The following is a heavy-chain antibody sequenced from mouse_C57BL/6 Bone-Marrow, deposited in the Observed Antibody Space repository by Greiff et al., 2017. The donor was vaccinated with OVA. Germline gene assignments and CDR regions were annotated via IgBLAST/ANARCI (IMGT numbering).Heavy chain of an antibody. J-gene: IGHJ2*01. CDR1: GYTFTSYW. CDR2: IDPSDSYT. Sequence: QVQLQQPGAELVKPGASVKLSCKASGYTFTSYWMQWVKQRPGQGLEWIGEIDPSDSYTNSNQKFKGKATLTVDTSSSTAYMQLSSLTSEDSAVYYCARFWLLPYYFDYWGQGTTLTVSS. CDR3: ARFWLLPYYFDY. D-gene: IGHD2-3*01. V-gene: IGHV1-50*01.